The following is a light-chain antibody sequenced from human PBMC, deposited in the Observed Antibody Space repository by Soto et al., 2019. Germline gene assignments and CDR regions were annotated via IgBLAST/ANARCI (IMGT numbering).Light chain of an antibody. CDR2: GAS. CDR3: QQYGSSPPWT. CDR1: QSVSNNY. Sequence: TQSLSTLSVSPGERATLSCRASQSVSNNYLAWYQQKPGQAPRLLIYGASSRATGIPDRFSGSGSGTDFTLTISRLEPEDFAVYYCQQYGSSPPWTFGQGTKVDIK. J-gene: IGKJ1*01. V-gene: IGKV3-20*01.